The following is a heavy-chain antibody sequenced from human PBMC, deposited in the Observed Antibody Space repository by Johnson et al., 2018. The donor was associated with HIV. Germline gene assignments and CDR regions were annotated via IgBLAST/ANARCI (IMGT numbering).Heavy chain of an antibody. CDR1: GITFSSYA. Sequence: VQLVESGGGLEQPGGSLRLSCAASGITFSSYAMSWVRQAPGKGLEWVSAISGSGGSTYYADSVQGRFTISRDNSKNTLYLQMNSLRAEDTAVYYCAKDHPVVAERTGAFDIWGQGTMVTVSS. D-gene: IGHD2-15*01. CDR2: ISGSGGST. CDR3: AKDHPVVAERTGAFDI. V-gene: IGHV3-23*04. J-gene: IGHJ3*02.